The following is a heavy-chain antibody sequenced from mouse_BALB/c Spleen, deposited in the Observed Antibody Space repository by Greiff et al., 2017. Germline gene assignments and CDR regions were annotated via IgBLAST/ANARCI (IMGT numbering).Heavy chain of an antibody. Sequence: QVQLKQSGAELVKPGTSVKLSCKASGYNFTSYWINWVKLRPGQGLEWIGDIYPGSGSTNYNEKFKSKATLTVDTSSSTAYMQLSSLASEDSALYYCARRGYYSSFDYWGQGTTLTVSS. V-gene: IGHV1-55*01. CDR1: GYNFTSYW. J-gene: IGHJ2*01. D-gene: IGHD1-1*01. CDR3: ARRGYYSSFDY. CDR2: IYPGSGST.